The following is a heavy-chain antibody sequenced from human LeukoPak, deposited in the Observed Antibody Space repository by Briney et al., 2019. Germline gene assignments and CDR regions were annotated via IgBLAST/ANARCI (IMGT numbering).Heavy chain of an antibody. V-gene: IGHV4-39*01. CDR1: GGSISSSSYY. D-gene: IGHD2-2*01. CDR2: IYYSGST. CDR3: ARQLGYCSSTSCYADKVDY. Sequence: SETLFFTCTVSGGSISSSSYYLGWIRPPPGKALVWTGSIYYSGSTYYNPSLKSRVTISVDTSKNQFSLKLSSVTAADTAVYYCARQLGYCSSTSCYADKVDYWGQGTLVTVSS. J-gene: IGHJ4*02.